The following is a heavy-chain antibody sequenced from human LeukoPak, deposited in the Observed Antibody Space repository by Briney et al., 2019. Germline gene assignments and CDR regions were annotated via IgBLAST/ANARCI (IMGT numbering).Heavy chain of an antibody. V-gene: IGHV3-23*01. Sequence: GGSLRLSCAGSGFTFSNYAMSWVRQAPGKGLEWVSAISKSGDSTFYADSVKGRFTISRDNSQNTLYVQMNSLRAEDTAVYYCAKDQGYSSAWYSRDGFDMWGQGTMVTVSS. CDR3: AKDQGYSSAWYSRDGFDM. CDR1: GFTFSNYA. CDR2: ISKSGDST. J-gene: IGHJ3*02. D-gene: IGHD6-19*01.